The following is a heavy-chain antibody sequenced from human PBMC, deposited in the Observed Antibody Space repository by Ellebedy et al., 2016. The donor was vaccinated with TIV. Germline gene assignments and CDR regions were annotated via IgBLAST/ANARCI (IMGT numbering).Heavy chain of an antibody. J-gene: IGHJ4*02. CDR2: IIPMSVTP. D-gene: IGHD2-15*01. CDR1: GGTSNRFA. Sequence: AASVKVSCKVSGGTSNRFAINWVRQAPGQGLEWMGGIIPMSVTPKYAQKFQGRVTFTADESTGTVYMGLGPLISDHTAVYYWARSQGWWGEGTTILDYWGQGTLVTVSS. CDR3: ARSQGWWGEGTTILDY. V-gene: IGHV1-69*13.